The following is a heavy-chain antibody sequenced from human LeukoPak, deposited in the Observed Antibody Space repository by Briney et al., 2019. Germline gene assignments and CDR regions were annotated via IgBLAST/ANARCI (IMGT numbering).Heavy chain of an antibody. Sequence: PSETLSLTCTVSGASITIGAESYHWGWIRQPPGKGLEWIGTIYCTGISYYNPSLESRATISVDTSKNQFSLKLSSVTAADTAVYYCARAHYYYYYYMDVWGKGTTVTISS. CDR3: ARAHYYYYYYMDV. CDR2: IYCTGIS. J-gene: IGHJ6*03. V-gene: IGHV4-39*07. CDR1: GASITIGAESYH.